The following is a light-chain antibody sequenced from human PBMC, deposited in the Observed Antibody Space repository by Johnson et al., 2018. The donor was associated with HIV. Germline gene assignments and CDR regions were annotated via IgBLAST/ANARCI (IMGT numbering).Light chain of an antibody. CDR1: SSNIGNNY. V-gene: IGLV1-51*02. CDR2: ENN. J-gene: IGLJ1*01. Sequence: QSVLTQPPSVSAAPGQKVTISCSGSSSNIGNNYVSWYQQLPGTAPKLLIYENNKRPSGIPDRFSGSKSGTSATLAITGLQTGDEADYYCGTWDSSLSALYVVGTGTKVTVL. CDR3: GTWDSSLSALYV.